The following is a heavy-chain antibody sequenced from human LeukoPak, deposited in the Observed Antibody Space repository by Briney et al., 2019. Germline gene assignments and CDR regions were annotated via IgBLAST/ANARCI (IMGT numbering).Heavy chain of an antibody. J-gene: IGHJ4*02. CDR2: ISYDGSNK. V-gene: IGHV3-30-3*01. Sequence: PGGSLGLSCAASGFTFSSYAMHWVRQAPGKGLEWVAVISYDGSNKYYADSVKGRFTISRDNSKNTLYLQMNSLRAEDTVVYYCAREGDYYDSSGYSRGYFDYWGQGTLVTVSS. D-gene: IGHD3-22*01. CDR3: AREGDYYDSSGYSRGYFDY. CDR1: GFTFSSYA.